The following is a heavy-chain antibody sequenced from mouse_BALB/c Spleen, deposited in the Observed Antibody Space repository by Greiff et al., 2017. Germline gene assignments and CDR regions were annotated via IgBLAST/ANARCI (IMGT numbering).Heavy chain of an antibody. CDR2: IWSDGST. CDR1: GFSLTSYG. V-gene: IGHV2-6-2*01. Sequence: QVQLKQSGPDLVAPSQSLSITCTVSGFSLTSYGVHWVRQPPGKGLEWLVVIWSDGSTTYNSALKSRLSISKDNSKSQVFLKMNSLQTDDTAMYYCARHDGNRYYNAMDYWGEGNSETASS. CDR3: ARHDGNRYYNAMDY. J-gene: IGHJ4*01. D-gene: IGHD2-1*01.